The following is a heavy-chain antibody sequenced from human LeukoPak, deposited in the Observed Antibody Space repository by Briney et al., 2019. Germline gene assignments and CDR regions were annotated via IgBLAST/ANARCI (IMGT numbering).Heavy chain of an antibody. CDR1: GSTFRSYA. CDR3: AKDLSGRRDGHLEWYYGMDV. V-gene: IGHV3-23*01. Sequence: GGSLRLSCAASGSTFRSYAMSWGRQAPGKGLEWVSAISGSGGSTYYADSVKGRFTISRDNSKNTLYLQMNSLRAEDTAVYYCAKDLSGRRDGHLEWYYGMDVWGQGTTVTSSS. J-gene: IGHJ6*02. D-gene: IGHD3-3*01. CDR2: ISGSGGST.